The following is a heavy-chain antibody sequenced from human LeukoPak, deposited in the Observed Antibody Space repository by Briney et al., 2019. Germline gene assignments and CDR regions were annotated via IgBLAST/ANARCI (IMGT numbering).Heavy chain of an antibody. CDR3: ARPGSGSTTGVDFDY. CDR1: GYTFTSYY. V-gene: IGHV1-46*01. CDR2: INPSGGGT. Sequence: ASVKVSCKASGYTFTSYYMHWVRQAPGQGLEWMGIINPSGGGTSYAQKFQGRVTMTRDMSTSTVYMELSSLRSEDTAVYYCARPGSGSTTGVDFDYWGQGTLVTVSS. D-gene: IGHD3-10*01. J-gene: IGHJ4*02.